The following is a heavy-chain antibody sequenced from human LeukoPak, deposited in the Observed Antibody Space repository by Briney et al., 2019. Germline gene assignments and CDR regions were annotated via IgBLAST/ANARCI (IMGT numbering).Heavy chain of an antibody. Sequence: GGSLRLSCAASGFTFDDYSMDWVRQAPGKGLEWVSLISWDGGSTYYADSVKGRFTISRDNSKNSLYLQMNSLRTEDTALYYCAKDMSSYGLDYWGQGTLVTVSS. CDR2: ISWDGGST. D-gene: IGHD5-18*01. CDR1: GFTFDDYS. CDR3: AKDMSSYGLDY. V-gene: IGHV3-43*01. J-gene: IGHJ4*02.